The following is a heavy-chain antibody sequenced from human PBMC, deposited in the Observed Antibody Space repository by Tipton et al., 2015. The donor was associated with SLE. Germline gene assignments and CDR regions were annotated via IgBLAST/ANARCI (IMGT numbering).Heavy chain of an antibody. CDR2: ISAYNGNT. V-gene: IGHV1-18*01. Sequence: QLVQSGAEVKKPGASVKVSCKASGYTFTSYGISWVRQAPGQGLEWMGWISAYNGNTNYAQKLQGRVTITPDTSTSTAYTELRSLGSDATAVYYWAGDEAIMAGIFDYWGRGTLVTVSS. CDR1: GYTFTSYG. D-gene: IGHD1-14*01. CDR3: AGDEAIMAGIFDY. J-gene: IGHJ4*02.